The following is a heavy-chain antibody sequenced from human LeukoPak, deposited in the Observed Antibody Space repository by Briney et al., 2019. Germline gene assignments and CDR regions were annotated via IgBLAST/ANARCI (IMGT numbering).Heavy chain of an antibody. CDR1: GFPFGRYW. CDR2: IKHGGSEK. V-gene: IGHV3-7*03. J-gene: IGHJ4*02. Sequence: PGGSLGLSCAASGFPFGRYWMSWVRLAPGKGLEWVANIKHGGSEKTFVDSVKGRFTISRDNAKNSLYLQMNSLRADDTAVYYCARQPIYEAYFDFWGQGTLVTVSS. CDR3: ARQPIYEAYFDF. D-gene: IGHD3-16*01.